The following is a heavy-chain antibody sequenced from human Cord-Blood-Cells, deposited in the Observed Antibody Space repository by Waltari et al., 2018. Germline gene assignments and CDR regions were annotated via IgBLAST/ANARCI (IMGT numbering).Heavy chain of an antibody. Sequence: EVQLVESGGGLVQPGRSLRLSCAASGFTFDDYAMHWVRQAPGKGLEWVSGISWNCGSIGYADSVKGRFTSSRDNAKNSLYLQMNSLRAEDTALYYCAKAVYSSSSYYFDYWGQGTLVTVSS. V-gene: IGHV3-9*01. J-gene: IGHJ4*02. CDR1: GFTFDDYA. D-gene: IGHD6-6*01. CDR2: ISWNCGSI. CDR3: AKAVYSSSSYYFDY.